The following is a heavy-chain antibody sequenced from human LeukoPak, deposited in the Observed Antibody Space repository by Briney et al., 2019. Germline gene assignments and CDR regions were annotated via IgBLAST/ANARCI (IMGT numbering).Heavy chain of an antibody. V-gene: IGHV1-46*01. J-gene: IGHJ4*02. D-gene: IGHD6-13*01. CDR3: ARDLFSIAAAGPLDY. CDR2: INPSGGST. CDR1: GYTFTSYY. Sequence: ASVKFSCKASGYTFTSYYMHWVRQAPGQGLEWMGIINPSGGSTSYVQKFQGRVTMTRDTSTSAVYMELSSLRSEDTAVYYCARDLFSIAAAGPLDYWGQGTLVTVSS.